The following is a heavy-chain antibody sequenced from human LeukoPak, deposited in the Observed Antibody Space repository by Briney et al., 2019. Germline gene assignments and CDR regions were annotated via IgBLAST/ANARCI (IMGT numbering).Heavy chain of an antibody. CDR1: GFTFSSYS. CDR2: IYSGGST. V-gene: IGHV3-53*01. Sequence: GGSLRLSCAASGFTFSSYSMNWVRQAPGKGLEWVSVIYSGGSTYYADSVKGRFTISRDNSKNTLYLQMNSLRAEDTAVYYCARGGYYYGARIIDYWGQGTLVTVSS. J-gene: IGHJ4*02. CDR3: ARGGYYYGARIIDY. D-gene: IGHD3-22*01.